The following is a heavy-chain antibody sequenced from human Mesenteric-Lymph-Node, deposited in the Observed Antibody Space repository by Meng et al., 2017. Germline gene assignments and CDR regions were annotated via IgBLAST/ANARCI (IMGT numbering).Heavy chain of an antibody. CDR1: GVSISSSSYY. J-gene: IGHJ1*01. Sequence: ESLKISCTVSGVSISSSSYYWGWIRQPPGKGLVWIGSIYYSGSTYYNPSLKSRVTISVDTYKNQFSLKLSSVTGADAGVYYCATRSWSYAGEYFQHWGQGTL. V-gene: IGHV4-39*07. D-gene: IGHD1-26*01. CDR3: ATRSWSYAGEYFQH. CDR2: IYYSGST.